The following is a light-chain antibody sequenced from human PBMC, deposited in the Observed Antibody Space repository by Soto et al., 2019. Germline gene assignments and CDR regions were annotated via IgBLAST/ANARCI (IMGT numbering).Light chain of an antibody. CDR3: SSYRSSNPFL. V-gene: IGLV2-14*01. CDR2: EVS. J-gene: IGLJ2*01. CDR1: SSDVGDYDY. Sequence: QSALTQPASVSGSPGQSITISCTGTSSDVGDYDYVSWYQQYAGKAPKMMIYEVSNRPSGVSNRFSGSKSGNTASLTISGLQAEDGAVYYCSSYRSSNPFLFGGGTKVTVL.